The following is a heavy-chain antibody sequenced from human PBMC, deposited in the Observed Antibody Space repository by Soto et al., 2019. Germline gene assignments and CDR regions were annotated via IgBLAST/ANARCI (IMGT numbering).Heavy chain of an antibody. V-gene: IGHV4-31*03. CDR2: IYYSGST. J-gene: IGHJ6*02. CDR3: ASTVVAATTKHYYYYGMDV. D-gene: IGHD2-15*01. CDR1: GGSISSGGYY. Sequence: SETLSLTCTVSGGSISSGGYYWSWIRQHPGKGLEWIGYIYYSGSTYYNPSLKSRVTISVDTSKNQFSLKLSSVTAADTAVYYCASTVVAATTKHYYYYGMDVWGQATTVTVSS.